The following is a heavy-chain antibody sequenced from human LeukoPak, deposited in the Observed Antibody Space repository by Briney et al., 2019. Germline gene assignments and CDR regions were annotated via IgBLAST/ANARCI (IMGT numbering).Heavy chain of an antibody. CDR2: IKRDGSEK. Sequence: GSLRLSCAASGFTFSNYWMSLVRQAPGKGLEWVANIKRDGSEKYYVDSVKGRFTISRDNAKNSLYLQMNSLRAEDMALCYCAKDSSGSYFGYFQHWGQGTLVTVSS. V-gene: IGHV3-7*03. CDR3: AKDSSGSYFGYFQH. J-gene: IGHJ1*01. D-gene: IGHD1-26*01. CDR1: GFTFSNYW.